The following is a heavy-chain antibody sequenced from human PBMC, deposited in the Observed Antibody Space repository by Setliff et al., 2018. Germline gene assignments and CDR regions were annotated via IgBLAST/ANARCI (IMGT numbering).Heavy chain of an antibody. V-gene: IGHV1-18*01. CDR1: GYTFTSYG. CDR2: ISAYNGNT. Sequence: ASVKVSCKASGYTFTSYGISWVRQAPGQGLEWMGWISAYNGNTNYAQKLQGRVTMTTDTSTSTAYMELRSLRSDDTAVYCCARASSLTRKHLAFDLWGQGTMVTVSS. CDR3: ARASSLTRKHLAFDL. D-gene: IGHD3-9*01. J-gene: IGHJ3*01.